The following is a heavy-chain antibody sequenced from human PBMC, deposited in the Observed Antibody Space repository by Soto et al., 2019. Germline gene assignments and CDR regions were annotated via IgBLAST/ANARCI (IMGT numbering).Heavy chain of an antibody. V-gene: IGHV1-18*01. J-gene: IGHJ4*02. CDR1: GYTFTNFG. D-gene: IGHD6-19*01. Sequence: QVQLVQSGSEVKKPGASVKVSCKASGYTFTNFGITWVRQAPGQGLEWMGWINGYNGNTNHAQKLQGRDTLTTDTSTSTAYMELRSLRSDDTAVYYCARDGEWLELDFWGQGTLVTVSS. CDR3: ARDGEWLELDF. CDR2: INGYNGNT.